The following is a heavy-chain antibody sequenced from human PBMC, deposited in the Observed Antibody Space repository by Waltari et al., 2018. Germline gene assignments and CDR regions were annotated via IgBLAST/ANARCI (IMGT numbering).Heavy chain of an antibody. V-gene: IGHV4-59*11. Sequence: QVQLQESGPGLVKPSATLSLTCTVSGGSISSPSWSWIRPPPGKGLEWIGYIYYSGSTNYTPALKSRVTISVDTSKNQFSLKLSSVTAADTAVYYCARAPSGDAFDIWGQGTMVTVSS. CDR3: ARAPSGDAFDI. D-gene: IGHD3-10*01. CDR2: IYYSGST. CDR1: GGSISSPS. J-gene: IGHJ3*02.